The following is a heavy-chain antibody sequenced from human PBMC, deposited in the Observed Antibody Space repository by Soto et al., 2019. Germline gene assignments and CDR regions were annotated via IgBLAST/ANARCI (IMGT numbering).Heavy chain of an antibody. V-gene: IGHV3-30*18. CDR2: ISYDGSNK. CDR1: GFTFSSYG. CDR3: AKDGFEVVPAAEVSHYYYGMDV. Sequence: GGSLRLSCAASGFTFSSYGMHWVRQAPGKGLEWVAVISYDGSNKYYADSVKGRFTISRDNSKNTLYLQMNSLRAEDTAVYYCAKDGFEVVPAAEVSHYYYGMDVWGQGTTVTVSS. D-gene: IGHD2-2*01. J-gene: IGHJ6*02.